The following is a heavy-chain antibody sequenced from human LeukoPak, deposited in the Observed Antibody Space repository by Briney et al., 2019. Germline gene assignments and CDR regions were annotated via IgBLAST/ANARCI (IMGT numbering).Heavy chain of an antibody. Sequence: SETLSLTCTVSGGSISSHYWSWIRQPPGKGLEWIGYIYYSGSTNHNPSLKSRVTISVDTSKNQFSLKLSSVTAADTAVYYCARGGYDFWSGYYTWWFDPWGQGTLVTVSS. CDR2: IYYSGST. CDR1: GGSISSHY. CDR3: ARGGYDFWSGYYTWWFDP. V-gene: IGHV4-59*11. J-gene: IGHJ5*02. D-gene: IGHD3-3*01.